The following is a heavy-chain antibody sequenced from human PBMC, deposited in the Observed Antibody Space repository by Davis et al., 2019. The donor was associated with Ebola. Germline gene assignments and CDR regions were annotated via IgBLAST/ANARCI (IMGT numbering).Heavy chain of an antibody. CDR2: IYHSGST. J-gene: IGHJ6*02. CDR3: ARDRRITLGYYGMDV. Sequence: MPSETLSLTCTVSGGSISSSSYYWGWIRQPPGKGLEWIGEIYHSGSTNYNPSLKSRVTISVDKSKNQFSLKLSSVTAADTAVYYCARDRRITLGYYGMDVWSQGTTVTVSS. D-gene: IGHD1-20*01. V-gene: IGHV4-39*07. CDR1: GGSISSSSYY.